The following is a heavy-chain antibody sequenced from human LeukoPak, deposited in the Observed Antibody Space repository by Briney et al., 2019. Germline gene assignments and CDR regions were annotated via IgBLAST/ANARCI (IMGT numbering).Heavy chain of an antibody. CDR3: ARVSHRLAPDAFDI. V-gene: IGHV4-39*01. CDR2: IYYSGST. CDR1: GGSISSSSYY. J-gene: IGHJ3*02. D-gene: IGHD6-19*01. Sequence: PSETLSLTCTVSGGSISSSSYYWGWIRQPPGTGLEWIGSIYYSGSTYYNPSLKSRVTISVDTSKNQFSLKLSSVTAADTAVYYCARVSHRLAPDAFDIWGQGTMVTVSS.